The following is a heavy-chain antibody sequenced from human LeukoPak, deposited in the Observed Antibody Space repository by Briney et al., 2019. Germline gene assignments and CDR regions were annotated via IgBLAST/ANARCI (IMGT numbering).Heavy chain of an antibody. Sequence: DSVKVSCKASGYTFTSYGISWVRQAPGQGLEWMGWISAYNGNTNYAQRLQGRVTMTTDTSTSTAYMELRSLRSDDTAVYYCARDDYGGNAGEIDYWGQGTLVTVSS. J-gene: IGHJ4*02. CDR2: ISAYNGNT. V-gene: IGHV1-18*01. D-gene: IGHD4-23*01. CDR3: ARDDYGGNAGEIDY. CDR1: GYTFTSYG.